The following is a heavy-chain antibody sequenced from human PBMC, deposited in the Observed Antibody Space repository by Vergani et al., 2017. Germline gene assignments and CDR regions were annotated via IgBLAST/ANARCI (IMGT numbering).Heavy chain of an antibody. CDR1: GFIFSDYY. Sequence: QVQLVESGGGLVKPGGSLRLSCVASGFIFSDYYMTWIRQAPGKGLEWVSFINTNGRTTYYADFAKGRFTISRDNAKNSLSLQINSLRDDDTAVFYCVRGYNWDDPPHWGHGTLVTVSS. D-gene: IGHD1-20*01. V-gene: IGHV3-11*04. CDR3: VRGYNWDDPPH. CDR2: INTNGRTT. J-gene: IGHJ4*01.